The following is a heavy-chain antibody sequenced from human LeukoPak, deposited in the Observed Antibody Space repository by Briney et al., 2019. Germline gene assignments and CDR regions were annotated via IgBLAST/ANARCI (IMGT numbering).Heavy chain of an antibody. CDR2: ISSDGSIT. J-gene: IGHJ4*02. D-gene: IGHD3-10*01. V-gene: IGHV3-74*01. Sequence: GGSLRLSCAASGFTFSSYWMHWVRQTPGKGLVWVSRISSDGSITTYADSVKGRFTISRDNAKNTLYLQMNSLRAEDTAVYYCVKDRTGTYTLDYWGQGTLVTVSS. CDR3: VKDRTGTYTLDY. CDR1: GFTFSSYW.